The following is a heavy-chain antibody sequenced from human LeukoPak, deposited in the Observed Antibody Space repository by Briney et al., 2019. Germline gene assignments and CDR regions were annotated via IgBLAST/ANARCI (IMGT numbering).Heavy chain of an antibody. CDR3: AKPSQYYYDSSGYYEVEPFDY. Sequence: PGGSLRLSCAASGFTFSSYAMSWVRQAPGKGLEWVSAISGSGGSTYYADSVKGRFTISRDNSKNTLYLQMNSLRAEDTAVYYCAKPSQYYYDSSGYYEVEPFDYWGQGTLVTVSS. D-gene: IGHD3-22*01. V-gene: IGHV3-23*01. CDR2: ISGSGGST. J-gene: IGHJ4*02. CDR1: GFTFSSYA.